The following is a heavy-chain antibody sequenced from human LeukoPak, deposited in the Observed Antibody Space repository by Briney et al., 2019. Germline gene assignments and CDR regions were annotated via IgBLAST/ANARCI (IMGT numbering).Heavy chain of an antibody. Sequence: GGSLRLSCAASGFTFSSYSMNWVRQAPGKGLEWVSSISSSSSYIYYADSVKGRFTTSRDNAKNSLYLQMNSLRAEDTAVYYCARDQGRDWFDPWGQGTLVTVSS. V-gene: IGHV3-21*01. CDR2: ISSSSSYI. J-gene: IGHJ5*02. CDR1: GFTFSSYS. CDR3: ARDQGRDWFDP.